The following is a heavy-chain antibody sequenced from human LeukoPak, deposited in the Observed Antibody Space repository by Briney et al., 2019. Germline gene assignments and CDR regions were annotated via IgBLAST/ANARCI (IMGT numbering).Heavy chain of an antibody. J-gene: IGHJ6*02. CDR1: GGSISSYY. Sequence: PSETLSLTCTVSGGSISSYYWSWIRQPAGKGVEWIGRIYTSGSTNYNPSLKSRVTMSVDMSKNQFSLKLSSVTAADAAVYYCARDYSGYRQHYYYGMDVWGQGTTVTVSS. D-gene: IGHD5-12*01. CDR3: ARDYSGYRQHYYYGMDV. V-gene: IGHV4-4*07. CDR2: IYTSGST.